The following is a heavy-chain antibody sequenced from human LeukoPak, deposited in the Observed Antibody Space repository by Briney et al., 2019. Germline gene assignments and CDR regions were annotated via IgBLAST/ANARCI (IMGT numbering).Heavy chain of an antibody. CDR1: GFTFSSNA. D-gene: IGHD2-8*02. J-gene: IGHJ5*01. V-gene: IGHV3-23*01. CDR2: ISGSGGGPT. Sequence: GGSLRLSCAVSGFTFSSNAMTWVRQAPGKGLEWVSLISGSGGGPTYYADSVKGRFTISRDNSENMVFLQMNSLRAEDTAVYYCANGGVKSGWYDSWGQGTLVTVPS. CDR3: ANGGVKSGWYDS.